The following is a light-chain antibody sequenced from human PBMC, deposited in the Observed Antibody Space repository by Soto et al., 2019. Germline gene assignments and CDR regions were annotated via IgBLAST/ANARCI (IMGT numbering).Light chain of an antibody. CDR3: GTWDSNTVV. V-gene: IGLV4-60*03. CDR1: SGHSSYI. CDR2: LEGSGSY. Sequence: QPVLTQSSSASASLGSSVKLTCTLSSGHSSYIIAWHQQQPGKAPRYLMKLEGSGSYNKGSGVPDRFSGSSSGADRYLTISNLQSEDEADYYCGTWDSNTVVFGGGTKVTVL. J-gene: IGLJ2*01.